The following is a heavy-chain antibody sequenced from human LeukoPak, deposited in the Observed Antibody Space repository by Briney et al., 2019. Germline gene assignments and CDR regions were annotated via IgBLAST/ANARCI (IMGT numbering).Heavy chain of an antibody. CDR3: ARVDYGDYGFDP. J-gene: IGHJ5*02. CDR1: GYTFTRYD. CDR2: MNPNSGNT. V-gene: IGHV1-8*01. Sequence: ASVKVSCKASGYTFTRYDINWVRQATGQGLEWMGWMNPNSGNTGYAQKFQGRVTMTRNTSISTAYMELSSLRSEDTAVYYCARVDYGDYGFDPWGQGTLVTVSS. D-gene: IGHD4-17*01.